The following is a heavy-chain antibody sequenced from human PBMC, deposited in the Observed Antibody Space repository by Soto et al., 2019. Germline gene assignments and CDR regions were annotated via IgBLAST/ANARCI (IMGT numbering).Heavy chain of an antibody. CDR3: TTDPLLAPIDY. D-gene: IGHD2-21*01. CDR2: IKSKTDGGTT. J-gene: IGHJ4*02. CDR1: GFTFSNAW. Sequence: GGSLRLSCAASGFTFSNAWMSWVRQAPGKGLEWVDRIKSKTDGGTTDYAAPVKGRFTISRDDSKNTLYLQMNSLKTEDTAVYYCTTDPLLAPIDYWGQGTLVTVSS. V-gene: IGHV3-15*01.